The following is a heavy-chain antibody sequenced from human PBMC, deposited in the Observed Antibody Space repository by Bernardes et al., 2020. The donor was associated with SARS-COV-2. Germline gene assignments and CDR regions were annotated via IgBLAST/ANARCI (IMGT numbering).Heavy chain of an antibody. D-gene: IGHD3-16*01. V-gene: IGHV3-74*01. CDR2: ITPDGSST. CDR3: STGGTGNSAPGMDV. Sequence: GGSLRPPCAASGIPFSTYWVDWGRQAPGKGLVWVARITPDGSSTDYADSVKGRFTISRNNAQNTVYLQVNNLGAEDTAVYYCSTGGTGNSAPGMDVWGQGTTVTVSS. J-gene: IGHJ6*02. CDR1: GIPFSTYW.